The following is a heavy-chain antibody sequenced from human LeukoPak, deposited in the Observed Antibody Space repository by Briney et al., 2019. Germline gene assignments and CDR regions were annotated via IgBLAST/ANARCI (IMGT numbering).Heavy chain of an antibody. CDR1: GLTFSNYW. CDR2: IHPDGRET. Sequence: PGGSLRLSCAASGLTFSNYWIHWVRQAPGKGLVWVSRIHPDGRETSYADSVKGRFTVSRDNAKNTVYLQVNSLRAEDTAVYYCARVLSGYYVALDIWGQGTMVTVSS. CDR3: ARVLSGYYVALDI. J-gene: IGHJ3*02. V-gene: IGHV3-74*01. D-gene: IGHD3-3*01.